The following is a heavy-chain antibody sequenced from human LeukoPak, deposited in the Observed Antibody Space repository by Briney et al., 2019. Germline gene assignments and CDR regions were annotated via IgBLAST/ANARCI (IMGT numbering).Heavy chain of an antibody. V-gene: IGHV1-46*01. CDR1: GYTCTSYY. D-gene: IGHD5-18*01. CDR2: INPSGGST. J-gene: IGHJ4*02. Sequence: ASVKVSCKASGYTCTSYYMHWVRQAPGQGLEWMGIINPSGGSTSYAQKFQGRVTMTRDTSTSTVYMELSSLRSEDTAVYYCATLTAMVLFDYWGQGTLVTVSS. CDR3: ATLTAMVLFDY.